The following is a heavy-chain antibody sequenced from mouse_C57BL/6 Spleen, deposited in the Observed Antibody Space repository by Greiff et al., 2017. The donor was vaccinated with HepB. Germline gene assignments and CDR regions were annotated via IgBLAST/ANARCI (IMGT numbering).Heavy chain of an antibody. CDR3: ARWEGYYYAMDY. V-gene: IGHV1-54*01. CDR1: GYAFTNYL. D-gene: IGHD3-3*01. CDR2: INPGSGGT. J-gene: IGHJ4*01. Sequence: QVQLQQSGAELVRPGTSVKVSCKASGYAFTNYLIEWVKQRPGQGLEWIGVINPGSGGTNYNEKFKGKATLTADKSSSTAYMQLSSLKSEDSAVYFCARWEGYYYAMDYWGQGTSVTVSS.